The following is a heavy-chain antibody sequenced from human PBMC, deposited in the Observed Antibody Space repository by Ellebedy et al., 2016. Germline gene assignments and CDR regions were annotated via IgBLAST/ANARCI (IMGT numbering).Heavy chain of an antibody. J-gene: IGHJ6*02. V-gene: IGHV4-39*01. CDR1: GGSISSSSYY. Sequence: SETLSLTCTVSGGSISSSSYYWGWIRQPPGKGLEWIGSIDYSGSTYYNPSLKSQVTISVDTSKNQFSLKLSSVTAADMAVYYCARHIGRGEGYYYYYGMDVWGQGTTVTVSS. D-gene: IGHD3-16*01. CDR3: ARHIGRGEGYYYYYGMDV. CDR2: IDYSGST.